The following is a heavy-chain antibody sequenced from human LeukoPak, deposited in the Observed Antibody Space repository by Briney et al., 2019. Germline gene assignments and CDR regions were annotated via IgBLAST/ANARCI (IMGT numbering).Heavy chain of an antibody. CDR1: GSTFSSYG. CDR2: ISYDGSNK. Sequence: GGSLRLSCAASGSTFSSYGMHWVRQAPGKGLEWVAVISYDGSNKYYADSVKGRFTISRDNSKNTLYLQMNSLRAEDTAVYYCAKEAAWGYGSGSHIDYWGQGTLVTVSS. D-gene: IGHD3-10*01. V-gene: IGHV3-30*18. CDR3: AKEAAWGYGSGSHIDY. J-gene: IGHJ4*02.